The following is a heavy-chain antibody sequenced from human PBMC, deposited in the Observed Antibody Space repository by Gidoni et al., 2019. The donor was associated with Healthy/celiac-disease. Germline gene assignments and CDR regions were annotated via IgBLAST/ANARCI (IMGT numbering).Heavy chain of an antibody. CDR3: ARAGYYDFWSGYYQGYYYGMDF. CDR2: ISSSSTYI. CDR1: ELTLSRYG. D-gene: IGHD3-3*01. J-gene: IGHJ6*02. Sequence: EVQLVESGGGLVKPGGSLSLYWSATELTLSRYGTTWVRQAPGKGLELVSSISSSSTYISYAYSVKGRVSISRDNGKNSLYLQMNSLRAEYTAVYYCARAGYYDFWSGYYQGYYYGMDFWGQGTTVTVSS. V-gene: IGHV3-21*01.